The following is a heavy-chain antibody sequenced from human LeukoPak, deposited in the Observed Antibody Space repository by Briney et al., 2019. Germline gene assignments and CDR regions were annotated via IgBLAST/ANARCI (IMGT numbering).Heavy chain of an antibody. Sequence: GGSLRLSCAASGFTFSSYSLNWVRQASGKGLEWVSFISSSSITIYYADSVKGRFTISRDNAEKSLYLQMNSLRAEDTAVYYCARDRGGSYSAIDYWGRGTLVTVSS. CDR1: GFTFSSYS. V-gene: IGHV3-48*04. J-gene: IGHJ4*02. CDR3: ARDRGGSYSAIDY. CDR2: ISSSSITI. D-gene: IGHD2-15*01.